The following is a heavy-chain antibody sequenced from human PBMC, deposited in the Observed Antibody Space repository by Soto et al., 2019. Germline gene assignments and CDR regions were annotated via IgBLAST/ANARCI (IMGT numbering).Heavy chain of an antibody. CDR3: AREGETWNYVGSISY. D-gene: IGHD1-7*01. Sequence: SETLSLTCTVSGGSISSYFWSWIRQPPGKGLEWIGYIYYSGSTNYNPSLKSRVTISVDTSNDQFSLKLSSVTAADTAVYYCAREGETWNYVGSISYWGQGTLVTVSS. CDR1: GGSISSYF. V-gene: IGHV4-59*01. J-gene: IGHJ4*02. CDR2: IYYSGST.